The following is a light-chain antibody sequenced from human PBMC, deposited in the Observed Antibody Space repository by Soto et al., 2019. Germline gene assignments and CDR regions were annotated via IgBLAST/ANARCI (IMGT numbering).Light chain of an antibody. J-gene: IGKJ1*01. V-gene: IGKV3-20*01. CDR3: QQYGSSPWT. CDR1: QSVSSSY. CDR2: GAS. Sequence: EIVLTQSPGTLSLSPAERATLSCRASQSVSSSYLAWYQQKPGQSPRLLIYGASSRATGIPDRFSGSGSGTDFTLTISRLEPEDFAVYYCQQYGSSPWTFGQGTKVDI.